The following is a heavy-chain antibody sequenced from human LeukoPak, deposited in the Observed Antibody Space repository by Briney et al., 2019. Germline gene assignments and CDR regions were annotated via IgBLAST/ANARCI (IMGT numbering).Heavy chain of an antibody. CDR1: GGSVSSGSFY. J-gene: IGHJ5*02. Sequence: SETLSLTCTVSGGSVSSGSFYWSWIRQPPGKGLEWIGYIYYSGGTEYNPSLNSRVTISIDTSNNQFSLKLNSATAADTAVYYCARDDVPYSAWGQGTLVTVSS. V-gene: IGHV4-61*01. D-gene: IGHD2-15*01. CDR3: ARDDVPYSA. CDR2: IYYSGGT.